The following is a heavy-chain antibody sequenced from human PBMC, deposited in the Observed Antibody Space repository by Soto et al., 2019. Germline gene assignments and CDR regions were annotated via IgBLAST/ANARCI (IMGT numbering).Heavy chain of an antibody. CDR1: GGSISSSSYY. CDR3: AKSGYYHDAFDI. V-gene: IGHV4-39*01. CDR2: IYYSGST. J-gene: IGHJ3*02. Sequence: SETLSLTCTVSGGSISSSSYYWGWIRQPPGKGLEWIGSIYYSGSTYYNPSLKSRVTISVDTSKNQFSLKLSSVTAADTAVYYCAKSGYYHDAFDIWGQGTMVTVSS. D-gene: IGHD3-22*01.